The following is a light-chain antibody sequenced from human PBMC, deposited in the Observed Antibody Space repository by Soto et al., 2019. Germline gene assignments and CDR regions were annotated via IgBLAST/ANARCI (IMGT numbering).Light chain of an antibody. CDR3: CSYAGNFIWV. Sequence: QSALTQPRSVSGSPGQSITLSCDGSTRDVGAYNLVSWYQQHPGEAPKLMIYDVIKRPSGVPYRFSGSKSGNTASLTISGLQADDEADYYCCSYAGNFIWVFGGGTK. V-gene: IGLV2-11*01. CDR1: TRDVGAYNL. CDR2: DVI. J-gene: IGLJ3*02.